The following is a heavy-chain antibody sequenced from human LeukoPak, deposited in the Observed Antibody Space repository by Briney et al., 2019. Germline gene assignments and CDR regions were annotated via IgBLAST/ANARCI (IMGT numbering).Heavy chain of an antibody. CDR1: GFTFSSYA. V-gene: IGHV3-64*01. Sequence: GGSPRLSCAASGFTFSSYAMHWVRQAPGRGLEYVSAISSNGGSTYYANSVKGRFTISRDNSKNTLYLQMGSLRAEDMAVYYCARGLAGGYSDALDIWGQGTMVTVSS. CDR3: ARGLAGGYSDALDI. D-gene: IGHD3-16*02. J-gene: IGHJ3*02. CDR2: ISSNGGST.